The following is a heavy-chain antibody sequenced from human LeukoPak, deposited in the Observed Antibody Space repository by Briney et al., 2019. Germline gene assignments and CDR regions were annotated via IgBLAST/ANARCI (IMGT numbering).Heavy chain of an antibody. CDR2: ISGSGGST. Sequence: GGSLRLSCAASGFTFSSYAMSWVRQAPGKGLEWVSAISGSGGSTYYADSVKGRFTISRDNSKNTLYLQMNSLRAEDTAVYYCAKSMVRGVISLSDYYFDYWGQGTLVTVSS. V-gene: IGHV3-23*01. CDR1: GFTFSSYA. CDR3: AKSMVRGVISLSDYYFDY. J-gene: IGHJ4*02. D-gene: IGHD3-10*01.